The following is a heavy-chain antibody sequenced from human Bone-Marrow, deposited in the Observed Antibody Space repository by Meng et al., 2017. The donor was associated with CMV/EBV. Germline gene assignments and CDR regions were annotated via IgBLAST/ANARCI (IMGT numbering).Heavy chain of an antibody. CDR3: AKPGARGTWDDGFDI. J-gene: IGHJ3*02. D-gene: IGHD3-16*01. CDR2: INWNGGRT. V-gene: IGHV3-20*04. CDR1: GFTFDDYG. Sequence: GESLKISCAASGFTFDDYGMSWVRQAPGKGLEWVSGINWNGGRTGYADSVKGRFTISRDNVKNSLFLQMNSLRVEDTAVYYCAKPGARGTWDDGFDIWGQGTMVTVSS.